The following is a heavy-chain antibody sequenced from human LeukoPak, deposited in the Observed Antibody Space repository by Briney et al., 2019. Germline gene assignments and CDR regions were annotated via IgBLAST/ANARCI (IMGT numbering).Heavy chain of an antibody. D-gene: IGHD3-10*01. Sequence: ASVNVSCKASGYTFTSYGISWVRQAPGQGLEWMGWISAYNGNTNYAQKLQGRVTMTTDTSTSTAYMELRSLRSDDTAVYYCARDELLWFGELLSPDAFDIWGQGTMVTVSS. CDR1: GYTFTSYG. V-gene: IGHV1-18*01. CDR2: ISAYNGNT. CDR3: ARDELLWFGELLSPDAFDI. J-gene: IGHJ3*02.